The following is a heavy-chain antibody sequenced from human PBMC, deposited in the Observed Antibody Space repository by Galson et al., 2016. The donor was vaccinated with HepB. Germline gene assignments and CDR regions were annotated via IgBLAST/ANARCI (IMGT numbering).Heavy chain of an antibody. Sequence: SVKVSCKASGYTFINYGISWVRQAPGQGLEWMGWISAYNENKNFAQRFQDRVTLTTDTSTRSAYMELRSLTSDDTAVYSWSRIFDLGPPWLAHFDYWGQGTLVTVSS. CDR3: SRIFDLGPPWLAHFDY. D-gene: IGHD6-19*01. CDR1: GYTFINYG. CDR2: ISAYNENK. V-gene: IGHV1-18*01. J-gene: IGHJ4*02.